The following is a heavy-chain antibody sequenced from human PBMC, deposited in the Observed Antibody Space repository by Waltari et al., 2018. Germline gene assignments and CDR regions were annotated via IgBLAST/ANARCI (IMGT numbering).Heavy chain of an antibody. J-gene: IGHJ4*02. CDR1: GGSVSSGSYY. D-gene: IGHD3-22*01. V-gene: IGHV4-61*01. CDR3: ARGSRKNYYDSSGYPDY. Sequence: QVQLQESGPGLVKPSETLSLTCTVSGGSVSSGSYYWSWIRQPPGKGLEWIGYIYYSGSTNYNPSLKSRVTRSVDTSKNQFSLKLSSVTAADTAVYYCARGSRKNYYDSSGYPDYWGQGTLVTVSS. CDR2: IYYSGST.